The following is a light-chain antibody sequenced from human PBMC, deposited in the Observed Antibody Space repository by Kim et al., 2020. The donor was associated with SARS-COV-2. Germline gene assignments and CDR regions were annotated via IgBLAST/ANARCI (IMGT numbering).Light chain of an antibody. Sequence: SYELTQPPSVSVAPGKTARITCGGNNIGEKSVHWYQQKPGQAPFLIIYYDSDRPSGIPERISASNSGNTATLTIRKVEAVDEADYYCQAWDNSGEQSVFG. CDR3: QAWDNSGEQSV. V-gene: IGLV3-21*04. CDR2: YDS. CDR1: NIGEKS. J-gene: IGLJ7*01.